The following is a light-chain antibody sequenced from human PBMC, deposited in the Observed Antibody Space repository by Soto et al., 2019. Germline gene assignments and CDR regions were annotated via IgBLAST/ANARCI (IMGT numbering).Light chain of an antibody. V-gene: IGKV1-13*02. CDR1: QAISTN. Sequence: AIQLTQSPSSLSASIGDRVTITCRASQAISTNLAWYQHNPGTVPKVLIYDASLLESVVPSRFSGSGSGTDFTLIISSLQPEDFATYYCQQFRTYPTFGGGTKVEVQ. CDR3: QQFRTYPT. J-gene: IGKJ4*01. CDR2: DAS.